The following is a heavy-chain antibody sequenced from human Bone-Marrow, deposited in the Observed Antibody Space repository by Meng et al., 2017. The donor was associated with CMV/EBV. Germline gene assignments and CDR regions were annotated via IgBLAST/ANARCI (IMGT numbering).Heavy chain of an antibody. CDR1: GYTFTGHY. Sequence: ASVKVSCKASGYTFTGHYIHWVRQTPGQGLEWMGWIDPKNGATSYAEKFQGRVTMTRDTSISTAYMELSSLRSDDTARYFCARVVWGAIAFADWGQGTLVTVSS. D-gene: IGHD3-10*01. CDR2: IDPKNGAT. CDR3: ARVVWGAIAFAD. V-gene: IGHV1-2*02. J-gene: IGHJ4*02.